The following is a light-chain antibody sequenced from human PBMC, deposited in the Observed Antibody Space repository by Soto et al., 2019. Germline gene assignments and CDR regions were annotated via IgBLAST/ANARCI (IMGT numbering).Light chain of an antibody. Sequence: QSALTQPASVSGSPGQSITISCTGTSSDAGSYNLVSWYQQHPGKAPKLMIYEVSKRPSGVSNRFSGSKSGNTASLTISGLQAEDEADYYCCSYAGSSTFVVFGGGTKVTFL. V-gene: IGLV2-23*02. CDR3: CSYAGSSTFVV. CDR1: SSDAGSYNL. CDR2: EVS. J-gene: IGLJ2*01.